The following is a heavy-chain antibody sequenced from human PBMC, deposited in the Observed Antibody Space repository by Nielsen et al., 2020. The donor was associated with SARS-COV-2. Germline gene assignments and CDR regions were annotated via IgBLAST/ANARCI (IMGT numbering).Heavy chain of an antibody. Sequence: SETLSLTCTVSGGSISTSSWSWIRQPPGKGLEWIGYIYHGGSTDYNPSLKSRVTISVDMSKNQFSLKLRSVTAADTAVYYCARPKMVRGVIDLFFEYWGQGALVTVSS. D-gene: IGHD3-10*01. CDR1: GGSISTSS. J-gene: IGHJ4*02. CDR2: IYHGGST. CDR3: ARPKMVRGVIDLFFEY. V-gene: IGHV4-59*01.